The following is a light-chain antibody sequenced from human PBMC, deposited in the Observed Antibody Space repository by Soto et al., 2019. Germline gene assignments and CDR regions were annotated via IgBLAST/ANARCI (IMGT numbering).Light chain of an antibody. CDR3: AAWDDSLNGVV. CDR1: SSNIGGNS. J-gene: IGLJ2*01. V-gene: IGLV1-47*02. Sequence: QSVMTQPPSVSAAPGQRVTISCSGSSSNIGGNSVSWYQQLPGTAPKLLIYSNNQRPSGVPDRFSGSKSGTSASLAISGLRSEDEADYYCAAWDDSLNGVVFGGGTKLTVL. CDR2: SNN.